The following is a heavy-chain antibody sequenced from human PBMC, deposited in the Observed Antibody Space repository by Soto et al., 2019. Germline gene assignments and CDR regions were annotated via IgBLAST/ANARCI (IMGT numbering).Heavy chain of an antibody. CDR1: GYPFTSYG. CDR3: ARGRIVASIHDAFEI. D-gene: IGHD5-12*01. J-gene: IGHJ3*02. CDR2: ISAYNGKR. V-gene: IGHV1-18*01. Sequence: QGQLLQSGDEVKTPGASVRVSCRASGYPFTSYGISWVRQAPGQGLEWVAWISAYNGKRDTAQKFQASVTMPLDTPTATAHMDLGDLTSADTAVYYCARGRIVASIHDAFEIWGQGTKVTVSS.